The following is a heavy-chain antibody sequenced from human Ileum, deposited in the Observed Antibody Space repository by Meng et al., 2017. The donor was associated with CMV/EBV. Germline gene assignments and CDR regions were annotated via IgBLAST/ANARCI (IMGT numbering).Heavy chain of an antibody. CDR2: ISAYNGNT. J-gene: IGHJ6*02. Sequence: ASVKVSCKASGYTFTSYGISWVRQAPGQGLEWMGWISAYNGNTNYAQKLQGRVTMTTDTSTSTAYMELRSLRSDDTAVYYRARDYDILTGYAYGMDVWGQGTTVTVSS. V-gene: IGHV1-18*01. CDR1: GYTFTSYG. CDR3: ARDYDILTGYAYGMDV. D-gene: IGHD3-9*01.